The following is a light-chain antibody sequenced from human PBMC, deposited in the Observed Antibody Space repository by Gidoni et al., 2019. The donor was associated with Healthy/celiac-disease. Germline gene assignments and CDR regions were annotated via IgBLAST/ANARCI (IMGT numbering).Light chain of an antibody. J-gene: IGKJ1*01. Sequence: EIELTQSPGTRPLSPGERATLPCRASQSLSSSYLAWYQQKPGQAPRLLIVCASSRVTGIPARCSGSGSWADFTLTISRLEPQDFAVYYCRQYGSSPPWTFGQGTKVEIK. CDR2: CAS. CDR3: RQYGSSPPWT. V-gene: IGKV3-20*01. CDR1: QSLSSSY.